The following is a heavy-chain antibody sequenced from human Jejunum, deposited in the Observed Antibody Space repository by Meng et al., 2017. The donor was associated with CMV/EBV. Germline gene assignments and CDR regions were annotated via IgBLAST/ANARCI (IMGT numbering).Heavy chain of an antibody. J-gene: IGHJ2*01. D-gene: IGHD3-16*01. CDR2: ISAYNGDT. CDR1: GYTFTNYG. Sequence: AQLVQSGVEVKKPGASVKVSCKASGYTFTNYGITWVRQAPGQGLEWMGWISAYNGDTNYAQTLQGRVTMTTDTSTSTAYMELRSLRSDDTAVYYCAREGLVGDLRYFDLWGRGTLVTVSS. V-gene: IGHV1-18*01. CDR3: AREGLVGDLRYFDL.